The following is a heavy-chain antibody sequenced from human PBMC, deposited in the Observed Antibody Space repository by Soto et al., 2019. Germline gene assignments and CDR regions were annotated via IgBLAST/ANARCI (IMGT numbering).Heavy chain of an antibody. CDR2: INPNSGGT. V-gene: IGHV1-2*04. CDR1: GYTFTGYY. D-gene: IGHD6-13*01. J-gene: IGHJ6*02. Sequence: GASVKVSCKASGYTFTGYYMHWVRQAPGQGLEWMGWINPNSGGTNYAQKFQGWVTMTRDTSISTAYMELSRLRSDDTAVYYCARDLGIAAAGAPFYYYCYGMDVWGQGTTVTVSS. CDR3: ARDLGIAAAGAPFYYYCYGMDV.